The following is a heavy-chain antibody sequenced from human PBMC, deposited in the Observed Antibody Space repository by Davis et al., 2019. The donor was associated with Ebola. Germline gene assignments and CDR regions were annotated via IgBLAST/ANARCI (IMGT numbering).Heavy chain of an antibody. D-gene: IGHD6-13*01. CDR1: GGSISSSSYY. CDR3: ARDGGIAAAGLDY. CDR2: IYYSGST. Sequence: SETLSLTCTVSGGSISSSSYYWGWIRQPPGKGLEWIGSIYYSGSTYYNPSLKSRVTISVDTSKNQFSLQLNSVTPEDTAVYYCARDGGIAAAGLDYWGQGTLVTVSS. J-gene: IGHJ4*02. V-gene: IGHV4-39*07.